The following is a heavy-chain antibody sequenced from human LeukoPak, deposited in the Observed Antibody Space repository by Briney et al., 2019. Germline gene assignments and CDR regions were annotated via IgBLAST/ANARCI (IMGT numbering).Heavy chain of an antibody. V-gene: IGHV3-23*01. CDR3: AKAEMWELLAFDY. CDR2: ISGSGGST. J-gene: IGHJ4*02. Sequence: PGGSPRLSCAASGFTFSSYAMSWVRQAPGKGLEWVSAISGSGGSTYYADSVKGRFTISRDNSKNTLYLQMNSLRAEDTAVYYCAKAEMWELLAFDYWGQGTLVTVSS. D-gene: IGHD1-26*01. CDR1: GFTFSSYA.